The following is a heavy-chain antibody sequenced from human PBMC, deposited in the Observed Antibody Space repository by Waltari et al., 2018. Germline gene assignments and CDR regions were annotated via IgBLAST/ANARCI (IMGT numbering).Heavy chain of an antibody. CDR2: ISWDGGSK. J-gene: IGHJ3*02. Sequence: EVQLVESGGVVVQPGGSLRLSCAASGFTFDDYAMHWVRQAPGKGLEWVSLISWDGGSKYYADSVKGRFTISRDNSKNSLYLQMNSLRAEDTALYYCAKDTTLAAAGIGAFDIWGQGTMVTVSS. D-gene: IGHD6-13*01. CDR1: GFTFDDYA. CDR3: AKDTTLAAAGIGAFDI. V-gene: IGHV3-43D*04.